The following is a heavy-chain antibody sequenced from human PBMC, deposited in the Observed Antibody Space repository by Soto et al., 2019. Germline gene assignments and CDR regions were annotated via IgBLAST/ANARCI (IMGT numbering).Heavy chain of an antibody. CDR2: VHHSGTT. V-gene: IGHV4-4*02. CDR3: SRGVYYQWVY. D-gene: IGHD1-26*01. Sequence: ASETLSLTCAVSGGSVNTDYWWSWVRQPPGKGLEWIGEVHHSGTTNYIQSLTSRLTMSVDKSGNQVSLELTYVTAADTAVYYCSRGVYYQWVYGGPGTLVTVST. J-gene: IGHJ4*02. CDR1: GGSVNTDYW.